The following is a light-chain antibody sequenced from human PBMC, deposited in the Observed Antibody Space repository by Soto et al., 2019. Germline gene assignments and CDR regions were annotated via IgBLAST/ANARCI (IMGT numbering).Light chain of an antibody. CDR1: QSISSW. CDR3: QQYNIHSIT. V-gene: IGKV1-5*01. J-gene: IGKJ3*01. Sequence: DIQMTQSPSTLSASVGDTVTITCRASQSISSWLAWYQQKPGKAPKLLIYDASSLESGVPPRFSGSGYGTEFTLTVGSLQPDDFATYYCQQYNIHSITFGPGTKVDIK. CDR2: DAS.